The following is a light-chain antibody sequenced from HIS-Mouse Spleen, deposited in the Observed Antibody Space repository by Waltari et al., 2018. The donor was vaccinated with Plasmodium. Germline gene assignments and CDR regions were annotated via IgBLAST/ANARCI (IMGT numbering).Light chain of an antibody. J-gene: IGKJ2*01. Sequence: EIVLTQSPGTLSLSPGERATLSCRASQSVSSSYLAWYQQKPGQAPRLLIYGASSRATGNPDRFSGSGSGTDVTLTISRVEPEDFAVYYCQQYGSSPYTFGQGTKLEIK. CDR3: QQYGSSPYT. CDR1: QSVSSSY. CDR2: GAS. V-gene: IGKV3-20*01.